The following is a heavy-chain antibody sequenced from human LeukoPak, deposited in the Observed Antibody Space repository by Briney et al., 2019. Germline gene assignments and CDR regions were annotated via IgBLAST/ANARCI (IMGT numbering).Heavy chain of an antibody. CDR1: GFTFSSYA. CDR3: AKVSPFYLVIRPGPDY. J-gene: IGHJ4*02. D-gene: IGHD2-2*01. CDR2: ITGNGGST. V-gene: IGHV3-23*01. Sequence: PGGSLRLSCAASGFTFSSYAMSWVRQAPGKGLEWVSTITGNGGSTYYADSMQDRFTISRDNSKNTLYLQMNSLRAEDTAVYYCAKVSPFYLVIRPGPDYWGQGTLVSFSS.